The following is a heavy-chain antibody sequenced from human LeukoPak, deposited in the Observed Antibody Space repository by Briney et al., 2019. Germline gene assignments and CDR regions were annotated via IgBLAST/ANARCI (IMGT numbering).Heavy chain of an antibody. V-gene: IGHV4-34*01. Sequence: SETLSLTCAVYGESFSGYYWSWIRQPPGKGLEWIGEINHSGSANYNPSLKRRVTISVDTSKNQFSLKLSSVTAADTAVYYCAREPYSSRDDAFDIWGQGTMVSVSS. CDR1: GESFSGYY. CDR3: AREPYSSRDDAFDI. CDR2: INHSGSA. D-gene: IGHD6-13*01. J-gene: IGHJ3*02.